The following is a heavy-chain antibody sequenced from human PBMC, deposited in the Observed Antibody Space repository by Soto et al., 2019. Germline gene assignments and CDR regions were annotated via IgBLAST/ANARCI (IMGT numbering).Heavy chain of an antibody. D-gene: IGHD1-26*01. J-gene: IGHJ5*02. CDR1: GGTFSSYA. CDR3: ARDTAHSGSYYYWFDP. CDR2: IIPIFGTA. Sequence: VKVSCKASGGTFSSYAISWVRQAPGQGLEWMGGIIPIFGTANYAQKFQGRVTITADESTSTAYMELSSLRSEDTAVYYCARDTAHSGSYYYWFDPWGQGTLVTVSS. V-gene: IGHV1-69*13.